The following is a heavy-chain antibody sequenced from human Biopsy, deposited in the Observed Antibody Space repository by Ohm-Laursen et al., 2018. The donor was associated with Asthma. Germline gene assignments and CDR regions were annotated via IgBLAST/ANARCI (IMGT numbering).Heavy chain of an antibody. CDR3: ARTFHFWSPYHAEHYQL. Sequence: SLRLSCAASGFTFGDYCMSWVRQAPGKGLEWVANIKKDGSEKYYVDPVKGRFTISRDNAKNSLYLHMNSLRAEDTAVYYCARTFHFWSPYHAEHYQLWGQGTLVTVSS. CDR2: IKKDGSEK. CDR1: GFTFGDYC. J-gene: IGHJ1*01. D-gene: IGHD3-3*02. V-gene: IGHV3-7*01.